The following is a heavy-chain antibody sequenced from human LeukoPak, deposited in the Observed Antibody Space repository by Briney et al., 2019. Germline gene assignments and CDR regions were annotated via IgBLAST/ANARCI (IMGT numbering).Heavy chain of an antibody. D-gene: IGHD2-15*01. CDR3: ARGLAGAASGAVYFDL. CDR2: IYYSGIT. CDR1: GGSISSDY. V-gene: IGHV4-59*01. Sequence: SETLSLTCTVSGGSISSDYWGWIRQPPGKGLEWIGYIYYSGITNYNPSLKSRATISVDTSKNQVSLKLTSVTAADTAVYYCARGLAGAASGAVYFDLWGRGTLVTVSS. J-gene: IGHJ2*01.